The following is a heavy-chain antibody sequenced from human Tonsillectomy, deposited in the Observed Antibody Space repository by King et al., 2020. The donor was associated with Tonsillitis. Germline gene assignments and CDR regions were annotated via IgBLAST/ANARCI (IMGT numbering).Heavy chain of an antibody. D-gene: IGHD3-22*01. J-gene: IGHJ4*02. V-gene: IGHV3-74*01. CDR3: ARGSYYYDSSGYSEGIDY. Sequence: VQLVESGGGLVQPGGSLRLSCAASGFTFSSYWMHWVRQVPGKGPVWVSRINSDGSSTSYADSVKGRITISRDNAKNTLYLQMNSLRAEDTAVYYCARGSYYYDSSGYSEGIDYWGQGTLVTVSS. CDR1: GFTFSSYW. CDR2: INSDGSST.